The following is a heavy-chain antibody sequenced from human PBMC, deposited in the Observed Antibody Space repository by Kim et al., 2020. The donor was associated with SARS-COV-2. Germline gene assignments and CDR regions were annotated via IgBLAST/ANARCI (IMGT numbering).Heavy chain of an antibody. D-gene: IGHD6-19*01. Sequence: GESLKISCKGSGYSFTSYWISWVRQMPGKGLEWMGRIDPSDSYTNYSPSFQGHVTISADKSISTAYLQWSSLKASDTAMYYCARVGSGWYGNYYYYYGMDVWGQGTTVTVSS. J-gene: IGHJ6*02. CDR3: ARVGSGWYGNYYYYYGMDV. CDR1: GYSFTSYW. CDR2: IDPSDSYT. V-gene: IGHV5-10-1*01.